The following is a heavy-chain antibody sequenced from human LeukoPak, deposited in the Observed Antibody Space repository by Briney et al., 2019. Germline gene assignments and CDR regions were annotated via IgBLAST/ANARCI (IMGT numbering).Heavy chain of an antibody. V-gene: IGHV3-49*04. J-gene: IGHJ5*02. CDR1: GFTFGDYA. CDR2: IRSKAFGETA. D-gene: IGHD2-15*01. CDR3: SRGRGYCSGARCYAALNWFDP. Sequence: PGGSLRLSCTVSGFTFGDYAINWVRQAPGKGLEWVGFIRSKAFGETAEYAASVKGRFTISRDDSKSIAYLQMNSLKTEDTAVYYCSRGRGYCSGARCYAALNWFDPWGQGTLVTVSS.